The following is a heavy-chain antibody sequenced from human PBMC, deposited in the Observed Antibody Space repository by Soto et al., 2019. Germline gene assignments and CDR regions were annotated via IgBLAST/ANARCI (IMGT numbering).Heavy chain of an antibody. CDR1: GFLLRTYS. CDR2: ISGSSIYL. D-gene: IGHD2-2*01. CDR3: ARGDYQYSIDY. J-gene: IGHJ4*02. Sequence: GGSLRLSCAASGFLLRTYSMNLVRQAPGKGLEWISSISGSSIYLYYAASVKGRVNISRDNAKNSLHLQMESLRPEDTAVYYCARGDYQYSIDYWGQGTLVTVSS. V-gene: IGHV3-21*06.